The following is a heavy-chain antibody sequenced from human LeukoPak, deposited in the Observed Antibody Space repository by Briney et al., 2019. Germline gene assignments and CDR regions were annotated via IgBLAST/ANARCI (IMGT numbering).Heavy chain of an antibody. CDR2: IWYDGSNK. CDR3: ARDDVGDADAFDI. V-gene: IGHV3-33*01. Sequence: GGSLRLSCAASGFTFSSYGMHWVRQAPGKGLEWVAVIWYDGSNKYYADSVEGRFTISRDNSKNTLYLQMNSLRAEDTAVYYCARDDVGDADAFDIWGQGTMVTVSS. D-gene: IGHD3-3*01. CDR1: GFTFSSYG. J-gene: IGHJ3*02.